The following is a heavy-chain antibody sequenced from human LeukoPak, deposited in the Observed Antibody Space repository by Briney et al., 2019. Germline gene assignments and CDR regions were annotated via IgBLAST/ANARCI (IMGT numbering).Heavy chain of an antibody. Sequence: PSQTLSLTCTVSGGSISSGSYYWSWIRQPAGKGLEWIGRIYTSGSTNYNPSLKSRVTISVDRSKNQFSLKLSSVTAADTAVYYCARVRKVVRAFDIWGQGTMVTVSS. V-gene: IGHV4-61*02. CDR1: GGSISSGSYY. J-gene: IGHJ3*02. CDR3: ARVRKVVRAFDI. D-gene: IGHD3-10*01. CDR2: IYTSGST.